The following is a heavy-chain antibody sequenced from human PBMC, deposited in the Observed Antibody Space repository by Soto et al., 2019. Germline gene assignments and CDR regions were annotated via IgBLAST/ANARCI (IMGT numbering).Heavy chain of an antibody. CDR1: GGAISSSSYY. Sequence: QVHLQESGPGLVKPSETLSLTCTVSGGAISSSSYYWGWIRQPPGKGMEWIWSFYYSGSTYYNPYVKSRVSISVETSKNQFSLKLSSVSAADPAVYYCARNCPLYSRPPGWFDPWGQGTLVTVSS. CDR3: ARNCPLYSRPPGWFDP. J-gene: IGHJ5*02. CDR2: FYYSGST. V-gene: IGHV4-39*01. D-gene: IGHD6-13*01.